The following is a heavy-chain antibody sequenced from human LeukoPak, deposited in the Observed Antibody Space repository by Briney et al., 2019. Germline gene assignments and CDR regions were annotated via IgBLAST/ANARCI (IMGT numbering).Heavy chain of an antibody. D-gene: IGHD6-19*01. CDR2: ISSSSNYI. CDR1: GFTLSSYS. Sequence: GGSLRLSCAASGFTLSSYSMNWVRQAPGKGLEWVSSISSSSNYIYYADSVKGRFTISRDNSKNTLYLQMNSLRAEDTVVYYCARAYSSGWYYFDYWGQGTLVTVSS. V-gene: IGHV3-21*01. CDR3: ARAYSSGWYYFDY. J-gene: IGHJ4*02.